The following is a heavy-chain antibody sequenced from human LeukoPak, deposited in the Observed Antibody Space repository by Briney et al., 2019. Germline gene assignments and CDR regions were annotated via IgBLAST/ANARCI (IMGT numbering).Heavy chain of an antibody. J-gene: IGHJ6*02. CDR3: ARHVGSGVPRAYYFYGMDV. V-gene: IGHV4-39*01. CDR2: LYYSGSS. CDR1: GGSISSSSYY. Sequence: SETLSLTCTGSGGSISSSSYYWGWIRQPPGKGLEWIGSLYYSGSSYYNPSLKNRVTMSVDTSKNQFSLKLSSVTAADTAVYYCARHVGSGVPRAYYFYGMDVWGQGTTVTVSS. D-gene: IGHD1-26*01.